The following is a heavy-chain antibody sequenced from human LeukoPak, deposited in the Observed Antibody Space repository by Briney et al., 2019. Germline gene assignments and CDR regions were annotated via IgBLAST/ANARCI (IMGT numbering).Heavy chain of an antibody. Sequence: GGSLRLSCAASGFTFTTYGMHWVRQAPGKGLVWVSRIMSDGRTTYADSVKGRFTISRDTAKNTLYLQMNSLRAEDTAVYYCAREPGYSSGWYEDYWGQGTLVTVSS. CDR2: IMSDGRTT. V-gene: IGHV3-74*01. J-gene: IGHJ4*02. D-gene: IGHD6-19*01. CDR3: AREPGYSSGWYEDY. CDR1: GFTFTTYG.